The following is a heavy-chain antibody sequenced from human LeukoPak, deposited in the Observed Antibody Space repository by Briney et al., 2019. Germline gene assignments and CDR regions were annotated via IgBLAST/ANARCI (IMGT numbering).Heavy chain of an antibody. D-gene: IGHD2-15*01. Sequence: SETLSLTCTVSGGSISSYYWSWIRQPPGKGLEWIGYIYYSGSTSYNPSLKSRVTISVDTSKNQFSLKLSSVTAADTAVYYCARGYCSGGSCYGPWGQGTLVTVSS. V-gene: IGHV4-59*01. CDR2: IYYSGST. CDR1: GGSISSYY. CDR3: ARGYCSGGSCYGP. J-gene: IGHJ5*02.